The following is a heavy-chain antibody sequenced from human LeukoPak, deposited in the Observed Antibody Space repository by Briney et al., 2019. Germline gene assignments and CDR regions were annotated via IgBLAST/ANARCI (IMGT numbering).Heavy chain of an antibody. CDR3: ARDGEYGTGSYYRGSFDY. J-gene: IGHJ4*02. D-gene: IGHD3-10*01. CDR1: VYSFTAFY. V-gene: IGHV1-2*02. CDR2: IHPRSGDT. Sequence: ASVKVSSKASVYSFTAFYIHWVRQAPGQGLEWMGWIHPRSGDTRYAQKFQGRVTMARDTSISTVYMDLSSLGSDDTAVYYCARDGEYGTGSYYRGSFDYWGQGILVTVSS.